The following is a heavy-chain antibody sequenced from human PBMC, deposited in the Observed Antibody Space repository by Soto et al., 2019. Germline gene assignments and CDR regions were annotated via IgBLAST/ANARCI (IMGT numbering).Heavy chain of an antibody. Sequence: GGSLRLSCAASGFTFSSYWMSWVRQAPGKGLEWVANIKQDGSEKYYVDSVKGRFTISRDNAKNSLYLQMNSLRAENTAVYYCARDKAAYGSGRIAFDIWGQGTMVTVSS. CDR3: ARDKAAYGSGRIAFDI. CDR1: GFTFSSYW. J-gene: IGHJ3*02. D-gene: IGHD3-10*01. V-gene: IGHV3-7*01. CDR2: IKQDGSEK.